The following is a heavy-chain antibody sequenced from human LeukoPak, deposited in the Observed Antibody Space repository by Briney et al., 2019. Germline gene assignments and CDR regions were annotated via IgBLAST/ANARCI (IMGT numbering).Heavy chain of an antibody. J-gene: IGHJ4*02. CDR1: EYSFTSYW. D-gene: IGHD6-19*01. CDR3: ARQGPVAGTTIPFDY. Sequence: GESLKISCKGSEYSFTSYWIGWVRQMPGKGLEWMGIIYPGDSDTRYSPSFQGQVTISADKSISTAYLQWSSLKASDTAMYYCARQGPVAGTTIPFDYWGQGTLVTVSS. CDR2: IYPGDSDT. V-gene: IGHV5-51*01.